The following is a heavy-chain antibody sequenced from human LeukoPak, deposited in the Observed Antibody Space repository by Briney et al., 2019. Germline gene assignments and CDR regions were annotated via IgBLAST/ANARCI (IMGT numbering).Heavy chain of an antibody. J-gene: IGHJ4*02. V-gene: IGHV3-21*01. CDR1: GFTFSSYA. D-gene: IGHD3-22*01. Sequence: GGSLRLSCAASGFTFSSYAMSWVRQAPGKGLEWVSSISSSSSYIYYADSVKGRFTISRDNARNSLYLQVNSLRAEDTAVYYCARDGQDYYDSSGYLHYWGQGTLVTVSS. CDR3: ARDGQDYYDSSGYLHY. CDR2: ISSSSSYI.